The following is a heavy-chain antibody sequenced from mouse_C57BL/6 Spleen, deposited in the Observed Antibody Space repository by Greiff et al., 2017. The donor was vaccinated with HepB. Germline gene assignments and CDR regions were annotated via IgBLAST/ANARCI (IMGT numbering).Heavy chain of an antibody. CDR2: ISSGSSTI. Sequence: EVQGVESGGGLVKPGGSLKLSCAASGFTFSDYGMHWVRQAPETGLEWVAYISSGSSTIYYADTVKGRFTISRDNAKNTLFLQMPCLRSEDTAMYYCARVYYGYSSDVWGTGTTVTVSS. D-gene: IGHD2-3*01. CDR1: GFTFSDYG. J-gene: IGHJ1*03. CDR3: ARVYYGYSSDV. V-gene: IGHV5-17*01.